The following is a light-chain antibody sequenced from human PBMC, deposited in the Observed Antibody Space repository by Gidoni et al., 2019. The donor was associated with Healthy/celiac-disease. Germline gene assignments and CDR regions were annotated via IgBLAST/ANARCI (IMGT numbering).Light chain of an antibody. CDR3: AAWDDSLSGVV. V-gene: IGLV1-47*01. Sequence: QSVLTQPPSASATPGQTVTISCSGSSSNIGSKYVYWYQQLPGTAPKLLIYRNNQRPSGVPDRFSGSKSGTSASLAISGLRSEDEADYYCAAWDDSLSGVVFGGGTKLTVL. J-gene: IGLJ2*01. CDR1: SSNIGSKY. CDR2: RNN.